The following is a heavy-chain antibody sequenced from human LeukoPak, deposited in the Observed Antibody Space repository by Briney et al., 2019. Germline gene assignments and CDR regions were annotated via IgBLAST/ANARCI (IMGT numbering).Heavy chain of an antibody. CDR3: AKSSGTVTTPYFDY. V-gene: IGHV3-53*05. Sequence: GGSLRLSCAASGFTVSSNYMSWVRQAPGKGLEWVSVIYSGGSTYYADSVKGRFTISRDNAKNSLYLQMNSLRAEDTALYYCAKSSGTVTTPYFDYWGQGTLVTVSS. CDR1: GFTVSSNY. CDR2: IYSGGST. D-gene: IGHD4-17*01. J-gene: IGHJ4*02.